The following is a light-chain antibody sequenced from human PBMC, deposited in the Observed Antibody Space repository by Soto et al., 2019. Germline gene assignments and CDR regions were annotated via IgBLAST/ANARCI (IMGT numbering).Light chain of an antibody. CDR1: SDDVDFSTF. CDR2: DVT. Sequence: QSVLTQPRSVSGSPGQSVTISCTATSDDVDFSTFVSWYQQRPGKAPKLLIFDVTQRPSGVPHRFAGSKSGDTASLTISGLQADDEADYFCCSYPGRVTFVIFGGGTKLTVL. J-gene: IGLJ2*01. V-gene: IGLV2-11*01. CDR3: CSYPGRVTFVI.